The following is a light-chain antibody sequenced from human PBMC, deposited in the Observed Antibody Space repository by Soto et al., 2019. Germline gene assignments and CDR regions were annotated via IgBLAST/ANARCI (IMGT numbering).Light chain of an antibody. V-gene: IGLV2-14*01. CDR2: EVS. CDR3: SSYTTSSILYD. J-gene: IGLJ1*01. CDR1: SSDVGNYNY. Sequence: QSALTQPASVSGSPGQSITISCTGTSSDVGNYNYVSWYQQHPGKAPKLMIYEVSNRPSGVSNRFSGSKSGNTASLTISGLQAEDEADYYCSSYTTSSILYDFGTGTKVTVL.